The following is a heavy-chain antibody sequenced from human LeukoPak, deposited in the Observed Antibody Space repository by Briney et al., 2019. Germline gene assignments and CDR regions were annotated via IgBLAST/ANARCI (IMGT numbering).Heavy chain of an antibody. J-gene: IGHJ4*02. CDR3: ARGDGSGKYYFDY. V-gene: IGHV1-2*02. CDR2: INPNSGGT. CDR1: GYTFTGYY. D-gene: IGHD3-10*01. Sequence: ASVKVSCTASGYTFTGYYMHWVRQAPGQGLEWMGWINPNSGGTNYAQKFQGRVTMTRDTSISTAYMELSRLRSDDTAVYYCARGDGSGKYYFDYWGQGTLVTVSS.